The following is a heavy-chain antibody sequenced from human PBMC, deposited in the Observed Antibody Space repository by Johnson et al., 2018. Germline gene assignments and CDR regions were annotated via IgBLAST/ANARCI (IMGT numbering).Heavy chain of an antibody. J-gene: IGHJ3*02. CDR3: ASPYSTSSGGAFDI. D-gene: IGHD6-6*01. CDR2: IWYDGSYK. CDR1: GFTFRSYG. V-gene: IGHV3-33*01. Sequence: QVQLVESGGGVVQPGRSLRLSCAASGFTFRSYGMHWVRQAPGKGLEWVAVIWYDGSYKYYAESVKGRFTISRDNSKNTLYLQMNSLRAEETAVYYWASPYSTSSGGAFDIWGQGTMLTVSS.